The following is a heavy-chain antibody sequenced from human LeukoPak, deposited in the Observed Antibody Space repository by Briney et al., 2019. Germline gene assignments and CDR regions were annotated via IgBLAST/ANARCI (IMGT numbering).Heavy chain of an antibody. CDR1: GGSISSYY. V-gene: IGHV4-4*07. CDR3: ARENSGSYREFDY. J-gene: IGHJ4*02. D-gene: IGHD1-26*01. Sequence: SETLSPTCTVSGGSISSYYWSWIRQPAGKGLVWIGRIYTSGSTNYNPSLKSRVTMSVDTSKNQFSLKLSSVTAADTAVFYCARENSGSYREFDYWGQGTLVTVSS. CDR2: IYTSGST.